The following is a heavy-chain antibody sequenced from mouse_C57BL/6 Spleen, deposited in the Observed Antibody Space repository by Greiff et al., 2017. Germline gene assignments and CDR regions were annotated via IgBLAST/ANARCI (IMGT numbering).Heavy chain of an antibody. V-gene: IGHV3-6*01. J-gene: IGHJ3*01. D-gene: IGHD2-5*01. CDR2: ISYDGSN. CDR3: ARDPYSNYEFAD. CDR1: GYSITSGYY. Sequence: ESGPGLVKPSQSLSLTCSVTGYSITSGYYWNWIRQFPGNKLEWMGYISYDGSNNYNPSLKNRISIPRDTSKNQFFLKLNSVTTEDTATYYCARDPYSNYEFADWGQGTLVTVSA.